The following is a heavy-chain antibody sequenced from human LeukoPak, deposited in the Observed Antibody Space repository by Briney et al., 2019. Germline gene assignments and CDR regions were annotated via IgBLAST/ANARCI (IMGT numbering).Heavy chain of an antibody. Sequence: PGRSLRLSCAASGFTFSSYAMHWVRQAPGKGLEWVAVISYDGSKKYYADSVKGRFTISRDNSKNMVYLEMNSLRAEDTAVYYCARISGWSQFDYWGQGSLVTVSS. CDR1: GFTFSSYA. CDR2: ISYDGSKK. V-gene: IGHV3-30-3*01. CDR3: ARISGWSQFDY. J-gene: IGHJ4*02. D-gene: IGHD6-19*01.